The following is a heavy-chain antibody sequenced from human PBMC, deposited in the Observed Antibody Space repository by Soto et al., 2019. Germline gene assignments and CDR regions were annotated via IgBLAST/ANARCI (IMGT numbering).Heavy chain of an antibody. Sequence: GESLKISCAVSGFTLSHYYMHWARQAPGKGLVWVSHINGDGSSTNYADSVKGRFTISRDNAKNSLYLQMTSLRVEDTAVYFCARGGVPAALDMWGEGTMVTVSS. V-gene: IGHV3-74*01. D-gene: IGHD3-10*01. CDR1: GFTLSHYY. J-gene: IGHJ3*02. CDR2: INGDGSST. CDR3: ARGGVPAALDM.